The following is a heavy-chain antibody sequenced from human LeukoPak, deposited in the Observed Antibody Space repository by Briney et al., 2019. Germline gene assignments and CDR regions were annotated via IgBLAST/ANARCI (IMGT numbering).Heavy chain of an antibody. D-gene: IGHD6-13*01. CDR2: ISGSGGST. V-gene: IGHV3-23*01. CDR1: GFTFSSYA. J-gene: IGHJ6*02. CDR3: VKYSSSWYCYGMDV. Sequence: PGGSLRLSCAASGFTFSSYAMSWVRQAPGKGLEWVSAISGSGGSTYYADSVKGRFTISRDNSKNTLYLQMNSLRAEDTAVYYCVKYSSSWYCYGMDVWGQGTTVTVFS.